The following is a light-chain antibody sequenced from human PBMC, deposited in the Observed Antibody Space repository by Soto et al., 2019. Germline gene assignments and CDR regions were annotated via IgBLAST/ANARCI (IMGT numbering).Light chain of an antibody. CDR1: SSDIGAYDH. V-gene: IGLV2-14*01. CDR2: SVS. J-gene: IGLJ1*01. Sequence: QSALTQPASVSGSRGRSITISCSGTSSDIGAYDHVAWFQQFPGKTPKLVIYSVSNRPSGVSYRFSGSKSGNTASLTISGLQADDEADYYCISYTVSRSYVFGPGTKLTVL. CDR3: ISYTVSRSYV.